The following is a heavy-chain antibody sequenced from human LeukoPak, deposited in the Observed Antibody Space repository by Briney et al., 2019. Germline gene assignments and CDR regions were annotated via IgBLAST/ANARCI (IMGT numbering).Heavy chain of an antibody. CDR2: ISAYNGNT. CDR3: ASNQYGDYYYYGMDV. V-gene: IGHV1-18*04. D-gene: IGHD4-17*01. J-gene: IGHJ6*04. CDR1: GYIFTSYG. Sequence: GASVKVSCKASGYIFTSYGISWVRQAPGQGLEWMGWISAYNGNTNYAQKLQGRVTMTTDTSTSTAYMELRSLRSDDTAVYYCASNQYGDYYYYGMDVWGKGTTVTVSS.